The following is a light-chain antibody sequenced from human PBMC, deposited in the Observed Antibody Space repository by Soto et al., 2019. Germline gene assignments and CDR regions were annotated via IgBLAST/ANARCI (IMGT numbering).Light chain of an antibody. CDR1: QTISND. J-gene: IGKJ4*01. V-gene: IGKV3-15*01. CDR3: QQNNKGPPVT. Sequence: EVVMTQSPATVSVSPGEGVTLSCRASQTISNDLAWYQQKPGQAPRLLIYGASPRATGVPARFSCGGSGTEFTLTISSLQSEDFAVYYCQQNNKGPPVTFGGGTKVEIK. CDR2: GAS.